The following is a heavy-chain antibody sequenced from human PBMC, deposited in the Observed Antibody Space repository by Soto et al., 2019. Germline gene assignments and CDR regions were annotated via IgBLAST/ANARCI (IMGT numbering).Heavy chain of an antibody. CDR1: GFTFGDYA. D-gene: IGHD1-1*01. V-gene: IGHV3-49*03. CDR2: IRSKAYGGTT. J-gene: IGHJ4*02. CDR3: PRVPWIGYYFAY. Sequence: GGSLRLSCTASGFTFGDYAMSWFRQAPGKGLEWVGFIRSKAYGGTTEYAASVKGRFTISRDDSKSIAYLQMNSLNTDETAVYYCPRVPWIGYYFAYWGQGTLVSVS.